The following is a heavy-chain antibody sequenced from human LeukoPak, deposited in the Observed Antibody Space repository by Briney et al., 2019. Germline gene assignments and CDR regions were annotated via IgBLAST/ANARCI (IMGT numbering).Heavy chain of an antibody. CDR2: IYSGGNT. Sequence: SGGSLRLSCAASGFTFSSYAMSWVRQAPGKGLEWVSVIYSGGNTYYADFVKGRFTISRNNSKNTLFLQMNGLRAEDTAVFYCARGRLDAFDLWGQGTMVTVSS. CDR1: GFTFSSYA. V-gene: IGHV3-53*01. CDR3: ARGRLDAFDL. D-gene: IGHD6-19*01. J-gene: IGHJ3*01.